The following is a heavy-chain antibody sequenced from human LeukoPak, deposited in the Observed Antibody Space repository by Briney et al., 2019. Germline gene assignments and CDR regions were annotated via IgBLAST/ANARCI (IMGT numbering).Heavy chain of an antibody. J-gene: IGHJ3*01. CDR2: IYHTGST. V-gene: IGHV4-4*02. D-gene: IGHD3-10*01. CDR1: GDSITSRNW. CDR3: ARGMWFDTLFSAFDV. Sequence: SETLSLTCSVSGDSITSRNWWTWVRQTPEKGLEWIGEIYHTGSTNYNPSVEGRVTISIDKSKNQFSLMLNSVTAADTALYYCARGMWFDTLFSAFDVWGQGTMVSVSS.